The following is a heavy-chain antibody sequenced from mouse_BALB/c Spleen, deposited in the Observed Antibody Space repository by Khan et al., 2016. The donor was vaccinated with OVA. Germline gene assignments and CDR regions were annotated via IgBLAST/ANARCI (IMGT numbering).Heavy chain of an antibody. CDR3: ARGDGYFDAMDY. Sequence: EVQLQESGAELMKPGASVKLSCTASGFNIKDTYIHWVKQRQRPEQGLEWIGRIDPANDNTKYDPKFQGKAAITADTSANTAYLQFSSLTSEDTAVYYCARGDGYFDAMDYWGQGTSVTVSS. CDR2: IDPANDNT. V-gene: IGHV14-3*02. J-gene: IGHJ4*01. CDR1: GFNIKDTY. D-gene: IGHD2-3*01.